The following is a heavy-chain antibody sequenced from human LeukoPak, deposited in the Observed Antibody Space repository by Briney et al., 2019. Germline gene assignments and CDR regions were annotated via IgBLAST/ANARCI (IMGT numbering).Heavy chain of an antibody. J-gene: IGHJ6*03. CDR1: GFTFSSYG. CDR2: ISGSGDST. Sequence: GGSLRLSCAASGFTFSSYGMSWVRQAPGKGLEWVSGISGSGDSTYYVDSVKGRFTISRDNSKNTLYLQMNSLRAEDTAVYYCAKGTKGLLWFGVASGYYYYMDVWGKGTTVTISS. CDR3: AKGTKGLLWFGVASGYYYYMDV. D-gene: IGHD3-10*01. V-gene: IGHV3-23*01.